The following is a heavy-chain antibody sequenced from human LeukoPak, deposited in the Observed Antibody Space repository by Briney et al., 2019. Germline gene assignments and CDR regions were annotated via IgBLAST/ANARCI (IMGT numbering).Heavy chain of an antibody. J-gene: IGHJ3*02. CDR3: ARRKPVSGTGEDI. V-gene: IGHV4-34*01. Sequence: SETLSLTCSVYGGSLSNYYWSWIRQPPGKGLEWIGEINNSGSTNYNPSLKSRVTISVDTSKNQFSLKLSSVTAADTAVYYCARRKPVSGTGEDIWGQGTMVTVSS. CDR1: GGSLSNYY. CDR2: INNSGST. D-gene: IGHD6-19*01.